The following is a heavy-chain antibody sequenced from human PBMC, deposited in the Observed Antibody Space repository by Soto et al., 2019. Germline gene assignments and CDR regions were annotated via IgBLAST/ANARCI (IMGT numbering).Heavy chain of an antibody. Sequence: PSETLSLTCAVSGYSISIGYYCGCIRQPPGKGLEWIGSIYHSGSTYYNPSLKSRVTISVDTSKNQFSLKLSSVTAADTAVYYCASAYYDFWSGYYLNWFDPWGQGTLVTVSS. J-gene: IGHJ5*02. CDR3: ASAYYDFWSGYYLNWFDP. D-gene: IGHD3-3*01. CDR1: GYSISIGYY. CDR2: IYHSGST. V-gene: IGHV4-38-2*01.